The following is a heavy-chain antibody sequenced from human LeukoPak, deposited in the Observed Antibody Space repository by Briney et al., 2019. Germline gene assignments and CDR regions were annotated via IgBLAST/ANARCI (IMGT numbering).Heavy chain of an antibody. CDR1: GGSIRSYY. Sequence: PSETLSLTCTVWGGSIRSYYWSWIRQPAGKGLEWIRRICTSGSTNYYPSLKGRVTMSVDTSKNQFSLKLSSVTAADTAVYYSARDPSPLLWFDYWGQGTLVTVSS. CDR2: ICTSGST. J-gene: IGHJ5*01. D-gene: IGHD3-10*01. CDR3: ARDPSPLLWFDY. V-gene: IGHV4-4*07.